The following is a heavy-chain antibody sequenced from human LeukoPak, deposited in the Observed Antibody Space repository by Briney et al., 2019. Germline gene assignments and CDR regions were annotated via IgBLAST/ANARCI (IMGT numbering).Heavy chain of an antibody. J-gene: IGHJ4*02. Sequence: GGSLRLSCAASGFTFSSYSMNWVRQAPGKGLEWVSSISSSSSYIYYADSVKGRFTISRDNAKNSLYLQMNSLRAEDTAVYYCARTPPPYYYDSSGYQPGGFWGQGTLVTVSS. CDR2: ISSSSSYI. CDR3: ARTPPPYYYDSSGYQPGGF. V-gene: IGHV3-21*01. CDR1: GFTFSSYS. D-gene: IGHD3-22*01.